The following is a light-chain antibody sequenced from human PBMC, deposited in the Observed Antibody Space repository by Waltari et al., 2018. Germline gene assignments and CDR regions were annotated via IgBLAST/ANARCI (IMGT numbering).Light chain of an antibody. CDR1: KIGTHT. CDR2: FAR. J-gene: IGLJ2*01. Sequence: YILTQPPSVSVAPGETARDSCGGNKIGTHTVHWYQQKAGQAPALIISFARARPAGVPERFSASESGNTATLTIHRVEAGDEADYYCQVLSDPYVIFGGGTKLTVL. V-gene: IGLV3-21*01. CDR3: QVLSDPYVI.